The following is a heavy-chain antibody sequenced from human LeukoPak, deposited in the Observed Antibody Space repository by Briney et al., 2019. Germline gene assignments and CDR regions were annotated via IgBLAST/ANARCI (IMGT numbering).Heavy chain of an antibody. J-gene: IGHJ4*02. CDR1: GFTVSTNY. CDR3: ARDTSASGLDY. Sequence: PGGSLRLSCAASGFTVSTNYMSWVRLAPGKGLEWVSVIYSGGSTYYADSVKGRFTISRDNSKNTLYLQMNSLRAEDTAVYYCARDTSASGLDYWGQGTLVTVSS. CDR2: IYSGGST. V-gene: IGHV3-66*01. D-gene: IGHD6-13*01.